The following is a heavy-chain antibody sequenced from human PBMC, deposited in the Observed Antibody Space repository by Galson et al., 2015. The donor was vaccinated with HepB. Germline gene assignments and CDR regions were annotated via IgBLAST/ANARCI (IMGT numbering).Heavy chain of an antibody. CDR3: AKDLALRTAGPFDI. CDR1: RFNFDNYA. D-gene: IGHD3-3*02. Sequence: SLRLSCATSRFNFDNYAMHWVRQTPGKGLEWVSSISWKSGNIGYADSVKGRFTISRDNAKNSLYLQMTSLRVEDTALYYCAKDLALRTAGPFDIWGQGTMVTVSS. V-gene: IGHV3-9*01. CDR2: ISWKSGNI. J-gene: IGHJ3*02.